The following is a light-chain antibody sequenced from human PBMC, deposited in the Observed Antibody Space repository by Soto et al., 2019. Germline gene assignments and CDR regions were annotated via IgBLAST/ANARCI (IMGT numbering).Light chain of an antibody. CDR2: AAS. Sequence: IQLTQSPSFLSASVGDRVTITCRASQSISRYLNWYQQKPGKAPKLLIYAASSLQSGVPSRFSGSGSGTDFTLTISSLQPEDFATYYCLQDYNYPRTFGQGTKVDIK. V-gene: IGKV1-6*01. CDR3: LQDYNYPRT. CDR1: QSISRY. J-gene: IGKJ1*01.